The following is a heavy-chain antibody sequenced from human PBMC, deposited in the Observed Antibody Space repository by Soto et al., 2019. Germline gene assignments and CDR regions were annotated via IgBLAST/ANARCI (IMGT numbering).Heavy chain of an antibody. V-gene: IGHV3-23*01. CDR2: IFAGGTT. J-gene: IGHJ4*02. CDR3: AKDGSYYDFDV. Sequence: GSLRLSCEPSRFTFSSYGMTWVRQAPGKGLEWVSTIFAGGTTLYADSVKGRFTISRDNSQNTLYLQMTRLKADDTAVYYCAKDGSYYDFDVWGQGTQVTVSS. CDR1: RFTFSSYG. D-gene: IGHD3-10*01.